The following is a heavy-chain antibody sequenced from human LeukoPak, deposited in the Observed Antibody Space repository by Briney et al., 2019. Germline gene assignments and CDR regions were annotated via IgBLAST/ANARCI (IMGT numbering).Heavy chain of an antibody. Sequence: SETLSLTCTVSGGSISSYYWGWLRQPPGKGLKWIGSIYYSGSTYYNPSLKSRVTISVDTSKNQFSLKLSSVTAADTAVYYCAARDPYYYYGMDVWGQGTTVTVSS. CDR1: GGSISSYY. CDR2: IYYSGST. V-gene: IGHV4-39*01. D-gene: IGHD2-21*01. J-gene: IGHJ6*02. CDR3: AARDPYYYYGMDV.